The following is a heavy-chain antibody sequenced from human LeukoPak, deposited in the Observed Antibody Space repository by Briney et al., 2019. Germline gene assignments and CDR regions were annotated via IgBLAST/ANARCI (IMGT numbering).Heavy chain of an antibody. V-gene: IGHV1-2*06. CDR1: GYTFTGYY. Sequence: ASVKVSCKASGYTFTGYYMHWVRQAPGQGLEWMGRINPNSGGTNYAQKFQGRVTMTRDTPISTAYMELSRLRSDDTAVYYCALTGTGVRQLDYWGQGTLVTVFS. D-gene: IGHD3-10*01. CDR3: ALTGTGVRQLDY. CDR2: INPNSGGT. J-gene: IGHJ4*02.